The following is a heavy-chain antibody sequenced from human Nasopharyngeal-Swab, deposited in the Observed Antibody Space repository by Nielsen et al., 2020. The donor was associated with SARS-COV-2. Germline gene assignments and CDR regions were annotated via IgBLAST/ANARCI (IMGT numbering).Heavy chain of an antibody. V-gene: IGHV3-30*03. CDR1: GFTFSSFG. Sequence: GGSLRLSCAASGFTFSSFGMHWVRQAPGKGLEWVAFIAHDASNEYYGESVKGRFSISRDSSKNTLYLQMDSLRGEDTAVYYCARDAPAHYGAFYWGRGTLVTAPQ. J-gene: IGHJ4*02. CDR2: IAHDASNE. CDR3: ARDAPAHYGAFY. D-gene: IGHD4-17*01.